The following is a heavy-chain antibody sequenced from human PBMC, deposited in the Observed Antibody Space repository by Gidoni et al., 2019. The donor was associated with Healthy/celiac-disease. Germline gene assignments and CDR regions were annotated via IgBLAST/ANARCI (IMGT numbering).Heavy chain of an antibody. D-gene: IGHD3-10*01. V-gene: IGHV2-5*02. CDR3: APSGPARNYYYGAGSYGY. J-gene: IGHJ4*02. CDR1: GSSLSTSGVG. Sequence: QITLKESGTTLVRATQTRTLTCTFAGSSLSTSGVGVGWTRQPTGKALEWLALIYWVDDKRYSPSLKSRLTITKETSKNQVVLTMTNMDPVDTATSYCAPSGPARNYYYGAGSYGYWGQGTLVTVSS. CDR2: IYWVDDK.